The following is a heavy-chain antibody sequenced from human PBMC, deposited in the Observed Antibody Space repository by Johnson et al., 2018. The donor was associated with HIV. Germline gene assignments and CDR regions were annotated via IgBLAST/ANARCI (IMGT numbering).Heavy chain of an antibody. CDR2: ISDDGRNK. Sequence: VQLVESGGGLVEPGGSLRLSCVGSGFTFSDYAIHWVRQAPGKGLEWVAVISDDGRNKYYADSVKGRFTISRDNAKNSLYLQMNSLRAEDTAVYYCAAGYAMASDAFDIWGQGTMVTVSS. CDR3: AAGYAMASDAFDI. J-gene: IGHJ3*02. D-gene: IGHD2-8*01. CDR1: GFTFSDYA. V-gene: IGHV3-30-3*01.